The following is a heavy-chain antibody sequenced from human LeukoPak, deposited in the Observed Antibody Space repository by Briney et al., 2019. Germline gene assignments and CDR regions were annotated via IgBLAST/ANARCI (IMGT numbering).Heavy chain of an antibody. CDR3: ASRTTPMIRGVNAGDYYYYMDV. Sequence: AGESLKISCKGSGYSFTNYWIGWVRQMPGKGLECMGIIYPGDSDTRYSPSFQGQVTISADKSISTAYLQWSSLKASDTAMYYCASRTTPMIRGVNAGDYYYYMDVWGKGTTVTISS. CDR2: IYPGDSDT. J-gene: IGHJ6*03. CDR1: GYSFTNYW. V-gene: IGHV5-51*01. D-gene: IGHD3-10*01.